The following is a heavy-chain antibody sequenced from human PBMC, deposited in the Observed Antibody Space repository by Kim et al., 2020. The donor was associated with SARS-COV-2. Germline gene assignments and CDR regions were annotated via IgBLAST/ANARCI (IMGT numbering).Heavy chain of an antibody. D-gene: IGHD3-3*01. CDR3: AKARFLEGDNWFDP. Sequence: GGSLRLSCAASGFTFSSYGMHWVRQAPGKGLEWVAVISYDGSNKYYADSVKGRFTISRDNSKNTLYLQMNSLRAEDTAVYYCAKARFLEGDNWFDPWGQGTLVTVSS. CDR2: ISYDGSNK. V-gene: IGHV3-30*18. J-gene: IGHJ5*02. CDR1: GFTFSSYG.